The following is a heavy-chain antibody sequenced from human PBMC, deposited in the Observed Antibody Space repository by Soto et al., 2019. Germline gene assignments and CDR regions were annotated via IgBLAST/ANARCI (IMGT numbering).Heavy chain of an antibody. CDR2: ISGSGGST. J-gene: IGHJ6*02. D-gene: IGHD3-16*01. V-gene: IGHV3-23*01. CDR3: AKGGTNYYYGMDV. Sequence: PGGSLRLSCAASGFTFSSYAMSWVRQAPGKGLEWVSAISGSGGSTYYADSVKGRFTISRDNSKNTLYLQMNSLRAEDTAVYYWAKGGTNYYYGMDVWGQGTTVTVSS. CDR1: GFTFSSYA.